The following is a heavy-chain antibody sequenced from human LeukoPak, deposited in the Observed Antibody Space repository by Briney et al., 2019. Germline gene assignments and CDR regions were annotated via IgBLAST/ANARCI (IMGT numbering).Heavy chain of an antibody. J-gene: IGHJ5*02. CDR2: IYHSGST. Sequence: PSETLSLTCTVSGGSMSSSNWWSWVRQPPGKGLEWIGEIYHSGSTNYNPSLKSRVTISVDKSRNQFSLKPSSVTAADTAVYYCARSEDYASNWYGNWGQGTLVTVSS. CDR1: GGSMSSSNW. CDR3: ARSEDYASNWYGN. V-gene: IGHV4-4*02. D-gene: IGHD2-2*01.